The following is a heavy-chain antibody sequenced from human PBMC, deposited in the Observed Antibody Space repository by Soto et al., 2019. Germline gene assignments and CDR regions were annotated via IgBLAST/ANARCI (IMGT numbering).Heavy chain of an antibody. D-gene: IGHD3-16*01. Sequence: ASVKVSCKSSGYTFSSYYVHWVRQAPGQGLEWMGIINPSGGSTSYAPKFQGRVTMTRDTSTSTVYMELSSLRSEDTAVYYCAILSLGFDPWGQGTLVTVSS. V-gene: IGHV1-46*01. J-gene: IGHJ5*02. CDR2: INPSGGST. CDR1: GYTFSSYY. CDR3: AILSLGFDP.